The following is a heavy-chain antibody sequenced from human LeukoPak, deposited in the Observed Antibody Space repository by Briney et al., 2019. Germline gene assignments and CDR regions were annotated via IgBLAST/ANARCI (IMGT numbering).Heavy chain of an antibody. Sequence: SETLSLTCTVSGGSISSHYWSWIRQPAGKGLEWIGRIYTSGSTNYNPSLKNRVTISVDTSKKQFSLKLSSVTAADTAVYYCAREKIGYYDGSGRGWFDPWGQGTLVTVSS. V-gene: IGHV4-4*07. CDR3: AREKIGYYDGSGRGWFDP. J-gene: IGHJ5*02. CDR2: IYTSGST. D-gene: IGHD3-22*01. CDR1: GGSISSHY.